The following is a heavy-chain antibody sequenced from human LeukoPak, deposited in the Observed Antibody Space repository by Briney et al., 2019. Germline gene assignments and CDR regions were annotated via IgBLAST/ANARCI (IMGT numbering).Heavy chain of an antibody. CDR1: GFTFSDYY. V-gene: IGHV3-11*01. D-gene: IGHD4-11*01. CDR3: ARAGGHSNYYYYYYMDV. Sequence: PWGSLRLSCAASGFTFSDYYMSWIRQAPGKGLEWVSYISSSGSTIYCADSVKGRFTISRDNAKNSLYLQMNSLRAEDTAVYYCARAGGHSNYYYYYYMDVWGKGTTVTVSS. J-gene: IGHJ6*03. CDR2: ISSSGSTI.